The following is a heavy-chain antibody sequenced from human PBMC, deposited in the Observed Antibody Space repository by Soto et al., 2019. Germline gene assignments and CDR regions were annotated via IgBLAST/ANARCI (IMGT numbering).Heavy chain of an antibody. J-gene: IGHJ6*02. CDR3: ARLGLGYSSSSNYYGMDV. Sequence: PGESLKISCKGSGYSFSRYWIGWVRQMPGKGLEWMGIIYPGDSDTRYSPSFQGQVTISADKSISTAYLQWSSLKASDTAMYYCARLGLGYSSSSNYYGMDVWGQGTTVTVSS. V-gene: IGHV5-51*01. CDR1: GYSFSRYW. CDR2: IYPGDSDT. D-gene: IGHD6-6*01.